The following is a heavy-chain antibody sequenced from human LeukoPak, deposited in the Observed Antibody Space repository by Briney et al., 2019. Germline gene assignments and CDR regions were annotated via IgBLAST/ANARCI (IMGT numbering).Heavy chain of an antibody. J-gene: IGHJ6*03. D-gene: IGHD6-13*01. CDR3: ASFPVSSSWAYYYYYMDV. CDR1: SGSISSYY. Sequence: SETLSLTCTVSSGSISSYYWSWIRQPAGKGLEWIGRIYTSGSTNYNPSLKSRVTMSVDTSKNQFSLKLSSVTAADTAVYYCASFPVSSSWAYYYYYMDVWGKGTTVTVSS. V-gene: IGHV4-4*07. CDR2: IYTSGST.